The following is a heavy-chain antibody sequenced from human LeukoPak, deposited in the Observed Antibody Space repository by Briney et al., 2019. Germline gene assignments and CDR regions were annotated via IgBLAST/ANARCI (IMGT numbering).Heavy chain of an antibody. J-gene: IGHJ5*02. CDR2: INHSGST. D-gene: IGHD3-9*01. CDR1: GGSLSGYY. V-gene: IGHV4-34*01. Sequence: SETLSLTCAVYGGSLSGYYWSWIRQPPGKGLEWIGEINHSGSTNYNPSLKSRVTISVDTSKNQFSLKLSSVTAADTAVYYCASRYFDWFDPWGQGTLVTVSS. CDR3: ASRYFDWFDP.